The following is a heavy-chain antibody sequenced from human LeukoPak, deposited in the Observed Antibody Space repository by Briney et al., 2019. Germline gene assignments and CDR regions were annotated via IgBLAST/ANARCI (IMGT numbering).Heavy chain of an antibody. CDR2: IIPILGIA. V-gene: IGHV1-69*04. J-gene: IGHJ4*02. D-gene: IGHD3-3*01. Sequence: SVKVSCKASGGTFSSYAISWVRQAPGQGLEWMGRIIPILGIANYAQKFQGRVTITADKSTSTAYMELSSLRSEDTAVYYCARGAIFGVVIIGYFDYWGQGTLVTVSS. CDR3: ARGAIFGVVIIGYFDY. CDR1: GGTFSSYA.